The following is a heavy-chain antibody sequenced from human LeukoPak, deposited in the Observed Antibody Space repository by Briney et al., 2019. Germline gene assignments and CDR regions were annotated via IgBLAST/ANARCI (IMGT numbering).Heavy chain of an antibody. V-gene: IGHV3-48*04. J-gene: IGHJ4*02. CDR2: ISGTSNTI. CDR1: GFTFSTYS. D-gene: IGHD2-15*01. CDR3: ARGSSGGKNLHGY. Sequence: AGGSLRLSRAASGFTFSTYSMNWVRQAPGKGLEWISYISGTSNTIYYADSVKGRFTISRDNAKNSLSLQMDSLRAEDTAVYYCARGSSGGKNLHGYWGQGTLVTVPS.